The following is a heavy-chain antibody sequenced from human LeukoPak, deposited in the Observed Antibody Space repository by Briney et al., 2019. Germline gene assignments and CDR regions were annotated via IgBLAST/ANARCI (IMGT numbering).Heavy chain of an antibody. V-gene: IGHV4-38-2*02. D-gene: IGHD6-13*01. Sequence: SETLSLTCTVSGYSISSGYYWGWIRQPPGKGLEWIGSIYHSGSTYYNPSLKSRVTISVDTSKNQFSLKLSSVTAADTAVYYCARDRTPKSLAAASRKRGESGNWFDPWGQGTLVTVSS. J-gene: IGHJ5*02. CDR2: IYHSGST. CDR1: GYSISSGYY. CDR3: ARDRTPKSLAAASRKRGESGNWFDP.